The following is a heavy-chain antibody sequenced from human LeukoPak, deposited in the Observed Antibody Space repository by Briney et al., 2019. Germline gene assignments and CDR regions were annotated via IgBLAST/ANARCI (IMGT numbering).Heavy chain of an antibody. CDR2: IWYDGSKK. J-gene: IGHJ4*02. Sequence: GGSLRLSCAASGFTFSNYAMHWVRQAPGKGLEWVAVIWYDGSKKYYADSVKGRFTISRDNSKNTLYLQMNSLRAEDTAVYYCAKLDATDYYDSSGYYVLDYWGQGTLVTVSS. CDR3: AKLDATDYYDSSGYYVLDY. D-gene: IGHD3-22*01. CDR1: GFTFSNYA. V-gene: IGHV3-33*08.